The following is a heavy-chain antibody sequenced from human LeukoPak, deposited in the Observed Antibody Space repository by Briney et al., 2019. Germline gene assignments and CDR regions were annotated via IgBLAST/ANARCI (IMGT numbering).Heavy chain of an antibody. CDR2: ISGSGGST. CDR3: AKGRIGYSYGYSDY. CDR1: GFTFSSYA. J-gene: IGHJ4*02. V-gene: IGHV3-23*01. Sequence: GSLRLSCAASGFTFSSYAMSWVRQAPGKGLEWVSAISGSGGSTYYADSVKGRFTISRDNSKNTLYLQMNSLRAEDTAVYYCAKGRIGYSYGYSDYWGQGTLVTVSS. D-gene: IGHD5-18*01.